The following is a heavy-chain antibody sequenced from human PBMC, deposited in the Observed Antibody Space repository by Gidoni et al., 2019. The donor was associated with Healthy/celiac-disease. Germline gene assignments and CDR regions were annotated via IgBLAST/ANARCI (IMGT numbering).Heavy chain of an antibody. D-gene: IGHD3-10*01. J-gene: IGHJ3*02. V-gene: IGHV4-39*01. CDR1: RGPISRSSYY. CDR2: IYYSVST. Sequence: QLQLQESGSGLVKPSETLSLTCTITRGPISRSSYYWGWTRKPPGKGLEWIGRIYYSVSTDYNPSLKSRVTISVDTSKNQFSLKQSCVTAADTAVYYCARGFSGYGNNAFDIWGQGTMVTVSS. CDR3: ARGFSGYGNNAFDI.